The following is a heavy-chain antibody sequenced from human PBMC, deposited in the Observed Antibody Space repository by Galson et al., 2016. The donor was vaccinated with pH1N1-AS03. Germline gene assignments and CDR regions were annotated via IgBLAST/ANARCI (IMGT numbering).Heavy chain of an antibody. CDR1: GGSMDSHY. Sequence: SETLSLTCTVSGGSMDSHYWSWIRQSPGKGLEWIACIHSGGTPNYNPSLKSRLIVSLDTSKNQLSLKLSSVTAADTAVYYCARGNTVFGVVINEFDIWGQGTMVTVSS. CDR3: ARGNTVFGVVINEFDI. D-gene: IGHD3-3*01. V-gene: IGHV4-59*11. CDR2: IHSGGTP. J-gene: IGHJ3*02.